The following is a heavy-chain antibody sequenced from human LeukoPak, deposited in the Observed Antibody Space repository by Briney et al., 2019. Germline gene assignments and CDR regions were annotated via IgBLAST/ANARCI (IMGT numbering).Heavy chain of an antibody. CDR3: AKDLEMATDFDY. D-gene: IGHD5-24*01. Sequence: GGSLRLSCAASGFTFSSYGRHWVGQAPGKGLEWGAVISYDGSNKYYADSVKGRFTISRDNSKNTLYLQMNSLRAEDTAVYYCAKDLEMATDFDYWGQGTLVTVSS. J-gene: IGHJ4*02. CDR2: ISYDGSNK. V-gene: IGHV3-30*18. CDR1: GFTFSSYG.